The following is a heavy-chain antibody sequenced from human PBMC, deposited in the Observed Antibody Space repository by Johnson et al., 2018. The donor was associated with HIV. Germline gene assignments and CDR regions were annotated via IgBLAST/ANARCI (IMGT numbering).Heavy chain of an antibody. CDR3: ARDQSSSWPGDAFDI. CDR1: GFTVSSTY. CDR2: IFSGGST. J-gene: IGHJ3*02. D-gene: IGHD6-13*01. V-gene: IGHV3-66*01. Sequence: VQLVESGGGLVPPGGSLRLSCAASGFTVSSTYMSWVRQAPGKGLAWVSIIFSGGSTYYADSVMGRFTVSRDNSKNALYLQMHSLTAEDTALYYCARDQSSSWPGDAFDIWGQGTLVTVSS.